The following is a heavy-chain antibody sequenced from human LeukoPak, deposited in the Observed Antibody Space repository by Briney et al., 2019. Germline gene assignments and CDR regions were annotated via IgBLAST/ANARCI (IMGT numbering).Heavy chain of an antibody. CDR2: IYITGST. CDR3: ARDKYYGSGNYGKYNWFDP. CDR1: GGSISSGSYY. V-gene: IGHV4-61*09. D-gene: IGHD3-10*01. Sequence: SETLSLTCTVSGGSISSGSYYWSWIRQPAGKGLEWIGHIYITGSTNYNPSLKSRVTMSVDASKNQFSLKLSSVTAADTAVYYCARDKYYGSGNYGKYNWFDPWGQGTLVTVSS. J-gene: IGHJ5*02.